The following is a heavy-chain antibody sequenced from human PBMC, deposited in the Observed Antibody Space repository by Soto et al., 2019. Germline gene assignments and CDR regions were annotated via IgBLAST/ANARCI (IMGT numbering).Heavy chain of an antibody. V-gene: IGHV3-30*03. CDR2: ITSDGSEK. CDR3: VLPREEAAILDASDI. Sequence: QVQLVESGGGVVQPGRSLSLSCAASGFTFSSYGMHWVRQAPGKGLEWVAVITSDGSEKYYADSVKGRFTISRDNSKNRLYLKMTGRRVEDRVVYSVVLPREEAAILDASDIWGKGKTFTVFS. J-gene: IGHJ3*02. CDR1: GFTFSSYG. D-gene: IGHD3-9*01.